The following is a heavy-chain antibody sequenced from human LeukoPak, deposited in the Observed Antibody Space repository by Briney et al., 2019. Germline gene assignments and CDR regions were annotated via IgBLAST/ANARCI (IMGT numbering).Heavy chain of an antibody. D-gene: IGHD5-18*01. J-gene: IGHJ4*02. Sequence: SETLSLTCTVSGDSISSHYWSWFRQPPGKGLEWLGYISYSGWTNYSPSPLSRLIILVDTSKNQFSLKLSSVTAADTAVYYCARGGVYNYGPIDYWGQGTLVTVSS. CDR2: ISYSGWT. V-gene: IGHV4-59*11. CDR3: ARGGVYNYGPIDY. CDR1: GDSISSHY.